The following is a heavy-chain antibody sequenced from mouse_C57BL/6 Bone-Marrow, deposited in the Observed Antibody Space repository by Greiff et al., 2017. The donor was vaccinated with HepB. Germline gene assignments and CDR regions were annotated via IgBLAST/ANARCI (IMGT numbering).Heavy chain of an antibody. J-gene: IGHJ3*01. V-gene: IGHV5-4*01. CDR2: TSDGGSYT. D-gene: IGHD2-2*01. Sequence: EVQRVESGGGLVKPGGSLKLSCAASGFTFSSYAMSWVRQTPEKRLEWVATTSDGGSYTYYPDNVKGRFTISRDNAKNNLYLQMSHLKSEDTAMYYCASPSTMVTTGFAYWGQGTLVTVSA. CDR3: ASPSTMVTTGFAY. CDR1: GFTFSSYA.